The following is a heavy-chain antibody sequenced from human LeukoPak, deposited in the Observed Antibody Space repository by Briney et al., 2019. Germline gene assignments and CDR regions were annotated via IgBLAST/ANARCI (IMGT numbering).Heavy chain of an antibody. CDR3: TRSVAGAPEGWFDP. CDR2: IYPGDSDT. J-gene: IGHJ5*02. V-gene: IGHV5-51*01. D-gene: IGHD1-26*01. CDR1: GYSFTRYW. Sequence: GESLKISCKGSGYSFTRYWIGWVRQMPGKGLGWMGIIYPGDSDTRYSPSFQGQVTISADKSISTAYVQWSSLKASDSATYYCTRSVAGAPEGWFDPWGQGTLVTVSS.